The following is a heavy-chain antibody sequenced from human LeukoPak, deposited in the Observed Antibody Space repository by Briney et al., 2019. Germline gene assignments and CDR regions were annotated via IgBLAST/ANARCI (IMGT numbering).Heavy chain of an antibody. Sequence: GGSLRLSCAASGFPFNSYVMTWVRQAPGKGLEWVSVISGSGGPTYHADSVKGRFTVSRDNSKNTLYLQMNSPRAEDTAVYSCAKGYYDYIWGSYRSDAFDIWGQGTMVTVSS. J-gene: IGHJ3*02. V-gene: IGHV3-23*01. D-gene: IGHD3-16*02. CDR2: ISGSGGPT. CDR3: AKGYYDYIWGSYRSDAFDI. CDR1: GFPFNSYV.